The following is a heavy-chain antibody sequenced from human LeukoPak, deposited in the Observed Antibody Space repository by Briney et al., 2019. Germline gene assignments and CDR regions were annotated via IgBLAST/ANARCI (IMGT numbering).Heavy chain of an antibody. CDR1: GYTFTSYG. Sequence: ASVKVSCKASGYTFTSYGISWVRQAPGQGLEWMGRISAYNGNTNYAQKLQGRVTMTTDTSTSTAYMELRSLRSDDTAVYYCARVTVDYGDNKVDYYYYGMDVWGQGTTVTVFS. J-gene: IGHJ6*02. V-gene: IGHV1-18*01. CDR3: ARVTVDYGDNKVDYYYYGMDV. D-gene: IGHD4-17*01. CDR2: ISAYNGNT.